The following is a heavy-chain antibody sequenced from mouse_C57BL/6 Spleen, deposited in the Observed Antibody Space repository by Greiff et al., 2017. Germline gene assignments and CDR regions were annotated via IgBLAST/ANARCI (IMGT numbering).Heavy chain of an antibody. CDR1: GYSITSGYY. V-gene: IGHV3-6*01. Sequence: EVQLQQSGPGLVKPSQSLSLTCSVTGYSITSGYYWNWLRQFPGNKLEWMGYISYDGSNNYNPSLKNRISITRDTSKNQFFLKLNSVTTEDTATYYCARGGNYDLYYFDYWGQGTTLTVSS. J-gene: IGHJ2*01. CDR3: ARGGNYDLYYFDY. CDR2: ISYDGSN. D-gene: IGHD2-1*01.